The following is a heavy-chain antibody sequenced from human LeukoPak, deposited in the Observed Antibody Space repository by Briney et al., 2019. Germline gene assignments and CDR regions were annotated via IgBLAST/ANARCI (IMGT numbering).Heavy chain of an antibody. CDR1: GFTFSTYN. CDR2: ITSSSSYM. CDR3: ARDPYSGGYGAYYYYYMDV. V-gene: IGHV3-21*01. Sequence: GGSLRLSCAASGFTFSTYNMNWVRRSPGKGLEWVSSITSSSSYMFYADSVRGRFTISRDNAENSLYLQLNSLREEDTAVYYCARDPYSGGYGAYYYYYMDVWGKGTTVTVSS. J-gene: IGHJ6*03. D-gene: IGHD6-19*01.